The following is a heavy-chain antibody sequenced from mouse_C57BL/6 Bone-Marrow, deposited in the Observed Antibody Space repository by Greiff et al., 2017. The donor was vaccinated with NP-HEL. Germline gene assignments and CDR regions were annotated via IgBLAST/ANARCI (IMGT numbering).Heavy chain of an antibody. V-gene: IGHV5-12*01. CDR3: AREGLYGSSYYYYAMDY. Sequence: EVNVVESGGGLVQPGGSLKLSCAASGFTFSDSYMYWVRQTPEKRLEWVAYISNGGGSTYYTDNVKGRFTISRDNAKTTLYLQMSLLKSEDTAMYYCAREGLYGSSYYYYAMDYWGQGTSVTVSS. D-gene: IGHD1-1*01. CDR1: GFTFSDSY. J-gene: IGHJ4*01. CDR2: ISNGGGST.